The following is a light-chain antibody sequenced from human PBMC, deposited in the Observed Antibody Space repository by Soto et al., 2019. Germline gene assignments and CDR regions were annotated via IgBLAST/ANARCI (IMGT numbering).Light chain of an antibody. V-gene: IGKV4-1*01. J-gene: IGKJ1*01. CDR1: QSLLYSSNNKNS. CDR3: QQYYSPRT. CDR2: WAS. Sequence: VMMQATDILNVSMGEGDSINCKSSQSLLYSSNNKNSLAWYQQKPGPPPXMIIYWASTRESGVPDRFSGSGSWTDSTLTISSLKAEDVGVYYGQQYYSPRTFGQGTKGDIK.